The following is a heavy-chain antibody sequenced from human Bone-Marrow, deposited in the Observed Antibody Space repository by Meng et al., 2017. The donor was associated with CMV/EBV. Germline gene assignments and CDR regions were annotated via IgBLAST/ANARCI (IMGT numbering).Heavy chain of an antibody. CDR2: INPSGGST. J-gene: IGHJ5*02. V-gene: IGHV1-46*01. CDR3: ARDLVVVPAANNWFDP. CDR1: GYTFTSYY. D-gene: IGHD2-2*01. Sequence: QVPLGQSGAEGKKPGASGKVSCKASGYTFTSYYMHGVRQAPGQGLEWMGIINPSGGSTSYAQKFQGRVTMTRDTSTSTVYMELSSLRSEDTAVYYCARDLVVVPAANNWFDPWGQGSLVTVSS.